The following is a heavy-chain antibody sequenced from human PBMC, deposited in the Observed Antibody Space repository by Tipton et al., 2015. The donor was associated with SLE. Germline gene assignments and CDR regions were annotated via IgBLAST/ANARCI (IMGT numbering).Heavy chain of an antibody. CDR3: ARDRGVVAATALFYYGMDV. J-gene: IGHJ6*02. V-gene: IGHV1-2*02. D-gene: IGHD2-15*01. CDR1: GYTFTDYY. CDR2: INPNSGGT. Sequence: QVQLVQSGAEVKKPGASVKVSCKASGYTFTDYYMHWVRQAPGQGLEWMGWINPNSGGTNYAQKFQGRVTMTRDTSISTAYMELSSLRSDDTAVYYCARDRGVVAATALFYYGMDVGGQGTTVTVSS.